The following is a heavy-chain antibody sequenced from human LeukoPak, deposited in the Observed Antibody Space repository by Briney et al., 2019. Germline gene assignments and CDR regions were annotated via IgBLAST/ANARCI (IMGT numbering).Heavy chain of an antibody. J-gene: IGHJ6*02. CDR3: ARRGIGYGMDV. D-gene: IGHD2-21*01. CDR1: RFTFSSYW. V-gene: IGHV3-74*01. CDR2: INGDGTTT. Sequence: PGGSLRLSCAASRFTFSSYWTHWVSQAPGKGLVWVSRINGDGTTTNYADSVKGRFTISRDNAKNTVHLQMNSLRAEDTAVYYCARRGIGYGMDVWGQGTTVTVSS.